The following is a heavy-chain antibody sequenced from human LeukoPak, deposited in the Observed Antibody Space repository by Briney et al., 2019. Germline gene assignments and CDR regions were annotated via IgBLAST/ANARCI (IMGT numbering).Heavy chain of an antibody. D-gene: IGHD3-3*01. CDR1: GGFISSSNW. V-gene: IGHV4-4*02. J-gene: IGHJ5*02. Sequence: SETLSLTCAVSGGFISSSNWWSWVRQPPGKGLEWIGEIYHSGSTNYNPSLKSRVTISVDKSKNQFSLKLSSVTAADTAVYYCARVGRFLEWLFLSGFDPWGQGTLVTVSS. CDR2: IYHSGST. CDR3: ARVGRFLEWLFLSGFDP.